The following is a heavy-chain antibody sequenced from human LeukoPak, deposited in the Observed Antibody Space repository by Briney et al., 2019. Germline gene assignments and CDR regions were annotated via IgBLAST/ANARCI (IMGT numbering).Heavy chain of an antibody. V-gene: IGHV1-18*01. D-gene: IGHD3-22*01. CDR2: ISAYNGNT. Sequence: GASVKVSCKASGYTFTSYGISWVRQAPGQGLEWMGWISAYNGNTNYAQKLQGRVTMTTDTSTSTAYMELRSLRSDDTAVYYCARDWPDDSSGYYSPPFDYWGQGTLVTISS. CDR1: GYTFTSYG. CDR3: ARDWPDDSSGYYSPPFDY. J-gene: IGHJ4*02.